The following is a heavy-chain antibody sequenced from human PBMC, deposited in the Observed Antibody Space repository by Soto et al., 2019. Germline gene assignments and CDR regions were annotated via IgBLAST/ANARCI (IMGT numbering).Heavy chain of an antibody. CDR3: ARDYLYAFDI. CDR2: ISSRSTSK. V-gene: IGHV3-48*02. CDR1: GFTFSSYS. J-gene: IGHJ3*02. Sequence: EVQLVESGGGLVQPGGSLRLSCAASGFTFSSYSMNWVRQAPGKGLEWVSYISSRSTSKYYEDSVRGRFTMSRDNAKNSLYLQMNSLRDEDTAVYYCARDYLYAFDIWGQGTMVTVSP.